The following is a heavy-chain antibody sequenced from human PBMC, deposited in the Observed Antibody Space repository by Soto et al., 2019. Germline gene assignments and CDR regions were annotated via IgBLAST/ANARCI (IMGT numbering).Heavy chain of an antibody. Sequence: GGSLRLSCAASGFTFSNAWMNWVRQAPGKGLEWVGRIKSKTDGGTTDYAAPVKGRFTISRDDSKNTLYLQMNSLKTEDTAVYYCTAPRDSSSSGYYYGMDVWGQGTTVTVSS. D-gene: IGHD6-6*01. V-gene: IGHV3-15*07. CDR1: GFTFSNAW. CDR3: TAPRDSSSSGYYYGMDV. J-gene: IGHJ6*02. CDR2: IKSKTDGGTT.